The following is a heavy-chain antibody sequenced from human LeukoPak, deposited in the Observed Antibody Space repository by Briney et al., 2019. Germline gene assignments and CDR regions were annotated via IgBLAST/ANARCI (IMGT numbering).Heavy chain of an antibody. V-gene: IGHV4-38-2*02. CDR3: VRYCSSTTCYTRAVDY. J-gene: IGHJ4*02. CDR2: IYHSGSA. D-gene: IGHD2-2*02. CDR1: GYSITSGYN. Sequence: KPSETLSLTCTVSGYSITSGYNWAWIRQPPGKVLEWIGSIYHSGSAYYNPSLKSRVTISVDTSKNQFSLKLSSVTAADTAVYYCVRYCSSTTCYTRAVDYWGQGTLVTVS.